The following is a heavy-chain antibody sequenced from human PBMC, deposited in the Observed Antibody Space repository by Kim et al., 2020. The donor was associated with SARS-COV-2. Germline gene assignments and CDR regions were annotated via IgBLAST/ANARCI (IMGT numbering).Heavy chain of an antibody. V-gene: IGHV3-21*01. CDR1: GFTFSTYS. CDR2: ISSRSTYI. J-gene: IGHJ6*02. D-gene: IGHD3-10*01. CDR3: ARVGEVDV. Sequence: GGSLRLSCAASGFTFSTYSINWVRQAPGKGLEWVSYISSRSTYIYYADSVKDRFTISRDNAKNSLYLQMNSLRAEDTAVYYCARVGEVDVWGQGTTVTVSS.